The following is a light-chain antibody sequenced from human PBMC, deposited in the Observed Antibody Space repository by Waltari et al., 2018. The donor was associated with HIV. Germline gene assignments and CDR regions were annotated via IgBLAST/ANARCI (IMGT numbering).Light chain of an antibody. J-gene: IGKJ1*01. CDR2: GAS. CDR3: QQYNNWPPWT. Sequence: EIVMPQSPATLSVSPGDRATISCRASQRGSSNLAWYQQKPGQAPRLLIYGASTRATGIPARFSGSGSGTEFTLTISNLQSEDFAVYYCQQYNNWPPWTFGQGTKVEIK. V-gene: IGKV3-15*01. CDR1: QRGSSN.